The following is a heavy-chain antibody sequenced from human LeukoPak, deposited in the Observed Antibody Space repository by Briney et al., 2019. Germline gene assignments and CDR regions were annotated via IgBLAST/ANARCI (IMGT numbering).Heavy chain of an antibody. CDR3: ARESGYPSFYFDY. CDR1: GFTFSSYG. J-gene: IGHJ4*02. V-gene: IGHV3-33*08. CDR2: IWYDGSNK. D-gene: IGHD5-18*01. Sequence: GGSLRLSCAASGFTFSSYGMSWVRQAPGKGLEWVAVIWYDGSNKYYADSVEGRFTISRDNSKNTLYLQMNSLRAEDTAVYYCARESGYPSFYFDYWGQGTLVTVSS.